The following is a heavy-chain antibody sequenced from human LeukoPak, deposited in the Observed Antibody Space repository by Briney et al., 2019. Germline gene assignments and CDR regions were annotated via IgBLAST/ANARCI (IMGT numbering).Heavy chain of an antibody. CDR3: ASGWFGEPWFDP. Sequence: SETLSLTCTVSGGSISSYYWSWIRQPAGKGLEWIGYIYYSGSTNYNPSLKSRVTISVDTSKNQFSLKLSSVTAADTAVYYCASGWFGEPWFDPWGQGTLVTVSS. J-gene: IGHJ5*02. CDR2: IYYSGST. CDR1: GGSISSYY. V-gene: IGHV4-59*01. D-gene: IGHD3-10*01.